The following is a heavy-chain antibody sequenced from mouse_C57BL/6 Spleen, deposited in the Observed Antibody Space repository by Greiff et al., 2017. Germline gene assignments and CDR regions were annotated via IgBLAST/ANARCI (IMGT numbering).Heavy chain of an antibody. V-gene: IGHV1-42*01. CDR1: GYSFTGYY. J-gene: IGHJ2*01. CDR3: ARRDSSGYFDY. CDR2: INPSTGGT. D-gene: IGHD3-2*02. Sequence: VQLKESGPELVKPGASVKISCKASGYSFTGYYMNWVKQSPEKSLEWIGEINPSTGGTTYNQKFKAKATLTVDKSSSTAYMQLKSLTSEDSAVYYCARRDSSGYFDYWGQGTTLTVSS.